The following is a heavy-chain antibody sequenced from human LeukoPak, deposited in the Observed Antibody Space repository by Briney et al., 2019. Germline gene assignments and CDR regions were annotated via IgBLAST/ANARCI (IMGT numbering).Heavy chain of an antibody. CDR1: GYTFTSYG. V-gene: IGHV1-18*01. CDR3: ARDTPPADFWSGYYTSYYYYMDV. Sequence: ASVKVSCKASGYTFTSYGISWVRQAPGQGLEWMGWISAYNGNTNYAQKLQGRVTMTTDTSTSTAYMELRSLRSDDTAVYYCARDTPPADFWSGYYTSYYYYMDVWGKGTTVTASS. D-gene: IGHD3-3*01. CDR2: ISAYNGNT. J-gene: IGHJ6*03.